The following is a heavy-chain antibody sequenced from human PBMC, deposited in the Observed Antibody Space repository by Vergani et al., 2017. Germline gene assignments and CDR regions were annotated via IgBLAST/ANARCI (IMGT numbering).Heavy chain of an antibody. CDR3: ARVLLGAYDFWSGYHDHYDCYGMDV. CDR1: GGSISSYY. CDR2: IYYSGST. D-gene: IGHD3-3*01. J-gene: IGHJ6*02. V-gene: IGHV4-59*01. Sequence: QVQLQESGPGLVKPSETLSLTCTVSGGSISSYYWSWIRQPPGKGLEWIGYIYYSGSTNYNPSLKSRVTISVDTSKNQFSLKLSSVTAADTAVYYCARVLLGAYDFWSGYHDHYDCYGMDVWGQGTTVTVSS.